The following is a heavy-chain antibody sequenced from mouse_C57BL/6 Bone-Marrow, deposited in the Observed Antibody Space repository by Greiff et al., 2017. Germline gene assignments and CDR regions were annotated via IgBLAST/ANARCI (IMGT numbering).Heavy chain of an antibody. J-gene: IGHJ2*01. CDR2: INPGSGGT. CDR3: AREEGTYGSSFDY. CDR1: GYAFTNYL. D-gene: IGHD1-1*01. Sequence: LQESGAELVRPGTSVKVSCKASGYAFTNYLIEWVKQRPGQGLEWIGVINPGSGGTNYNEKFKGKATLTADKSSSTAYMQLSSLTSEDSAVYFCAREEGTYGSSFDYWGQGTTLTVSS. V-gene: IGHV1-54*01.